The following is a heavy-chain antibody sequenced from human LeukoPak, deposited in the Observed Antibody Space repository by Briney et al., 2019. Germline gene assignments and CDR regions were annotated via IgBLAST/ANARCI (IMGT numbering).Heavy chain of an antibody. V-gene: IGHV3-30*18. CDR1: GFTFSSYG. D-gene: IGHD6-13*01. J-gene: IGHJ4*02. CDR2: ISYDGSNK. Sequence: GRSLRLSCAASGFTFSSYGMHWVRQAPGKGLEWVAVISYDGSNKYYADSVKGRFTISRDNSKNTLYPQMNSLRAEDTAVYYCAKDFVSSSWSFDYWGQGTLVTVSS. CDR3: AKDFVSSSWSFDY.